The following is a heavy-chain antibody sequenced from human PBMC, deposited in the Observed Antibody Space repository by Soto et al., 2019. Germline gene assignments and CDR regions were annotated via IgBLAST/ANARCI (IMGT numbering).Heavy chain of an antibody. J-gene: IGHJ3*02. CDR1: GFTFSSYA. V-gene: IGHV3-23*01. D-gene: IGHD3-3*01. Sequence: GGSLRLSCAASGFTFSSYAMSWVRQAPGKGLEWVSAISGSGGSTYYADSVKGRFTISRDNSKNTLYLQMNSLRAEDTAVYYCAKDNRWSGYSEERPGDAFDIWGQGTMVTVSS. CDR3: AKDNRWSGYSEERPGDAFDI. CDR2: ISGSGGST.